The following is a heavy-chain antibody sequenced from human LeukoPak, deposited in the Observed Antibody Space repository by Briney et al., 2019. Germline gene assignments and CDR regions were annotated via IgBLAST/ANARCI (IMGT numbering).Heavy chain of an antibody. V-gene: IGHV3-23*01. J-gene: IGHJ3*02. CDR1: GFTFSSYG. CDR3: AKIGWDDAFDI. Sequence: PGGTLRLSCAASGFTFSSYGMSWVRQAPGKGLEWVSAISSSGSTYYADSVKGRFTISRDNSKNTLYLQMNSLRAEDTALYYCAKIGWDDAFDIWGQGTMVTVSS. D-gene: IGHD6-19*01. CDR2: ISSSGST.